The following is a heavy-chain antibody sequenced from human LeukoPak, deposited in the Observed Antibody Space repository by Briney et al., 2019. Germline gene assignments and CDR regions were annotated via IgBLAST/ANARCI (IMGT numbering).Heavy chain of an antibody. Sequence: SGPAPVKPTQTLTLTCTFSGFSLSTSGMRVSWIRQPPGKALEWLARIDWDDDKFYSTSLKTRLTISKDTSKNQVVLTMTNMDPVDTATYYCARIPYHCSGGSCYSFFDYWGQGTLVTVSS. V-gene: IGHV2-70*04. CDR1: GFSLSTSGMR. CDR2: IDWDDDK. D-gene: IGHD2-15*01. CDR3: ARIPYHCSGGSCYSFFDY. J-gene: IGHJ4*02.